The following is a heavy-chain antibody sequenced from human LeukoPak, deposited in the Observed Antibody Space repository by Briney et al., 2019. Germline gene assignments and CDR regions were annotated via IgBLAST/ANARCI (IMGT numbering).Heavy chain of an antibody. CDR1: GFSFSTYD. V-gene: IGHV3-30*18. CDR3: AKGSIDWYYFDY. Sequence: PGRSLRLACAASGFSFSTYDTHWVRQAPGKGLEWVAVISSDGSHKYWADSVKGRSTISRDNSKNTVYLQMNSLRAEDTAVYYCAKGSIDWYYFDYWGQGTLVTVSS. D-gene: IGHD3-9*01. CDR2: ISSDGSHK. J-gene: IGHJ4*02.